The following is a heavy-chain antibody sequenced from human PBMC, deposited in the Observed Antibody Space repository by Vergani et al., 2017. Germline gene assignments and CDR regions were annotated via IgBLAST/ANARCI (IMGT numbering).Heavy chain of an antibody. Sequence: QVQLQESGPGLVKPSETLSLTCTVSGGSISSHYWSWIRQPPGKGLEWIGEINHSGSTNYNPSLKSRVTISVDTSKNQFSLKLSSVTAADTAVYYCARWTGSRYCTNGVCRNYFDYWGQGTLVTVSS. CDR1: GGSISSHY. D-gene: IGHD2-8*01. CDR3: ARWTGSRYCTNGVCRNYFDY. V-gene: IGHV4-34*10. CDR2: INHSGST. J-gene: IGHJ4*02.